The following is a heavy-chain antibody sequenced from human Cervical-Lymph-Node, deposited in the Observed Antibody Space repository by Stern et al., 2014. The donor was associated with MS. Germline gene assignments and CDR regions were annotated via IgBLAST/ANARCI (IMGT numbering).Heavy chain of an antibody. CDR2: ISYDGISK. D-gene: IGHD6-13*01. CDR1: GFTFKNHG. J-gene: IGHJ4*02. CDR3: AKDGAAATRAYYLDH. V-gene: IGHV3-30*18. Sequence: QAQLVESGGGVVQPGGSLRLSCAASGFTFKNHGMHWVRQAPGKGLEWVAVISYDGISKYYADSVKGRVAISRDDSKNTVYLQMNSLKVEDTAVYYCAKDGAAATRAYYLDHWGQGTLVTVSS.